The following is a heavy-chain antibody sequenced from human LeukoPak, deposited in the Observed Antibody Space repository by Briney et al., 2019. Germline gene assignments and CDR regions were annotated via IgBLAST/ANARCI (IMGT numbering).Heavy chain of an antibody. J-gene: IGHJ4*02. V-gene: IGHV4-59*01. D-gene: IGHD6-6*01. CDR1: GGSISSYD. Sequence: PSETLSLTCTVSGGSISSYDWSWIRQPPGKGLEWIGYIYYSGSTNYNPSLKSRVTISVDASKNHFSLKPSSVTAADTAVYYCARASAARHFDYWGQGTLVTVSS. CDR2: IYYSGST. CDR3: ARASAARHFDY.